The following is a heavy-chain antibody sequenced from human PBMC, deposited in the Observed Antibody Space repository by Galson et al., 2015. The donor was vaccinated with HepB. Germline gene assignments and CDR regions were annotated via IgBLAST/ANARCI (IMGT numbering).Heavy chain of an antibody. J-gene: IGHJ6*02. V-gene: IGHV3-30-3*01. Sequence: SLRLSCAASGFTFSSYAMHWVRQAPGKGLEWVAVISYDGSNKYYADSVKGRFTISRDNSKNTLYLQMNSLRAEDTAVYYCARGATGYSSSWTRIDYGMDVWGQGTTVTVSS. D-gene: IGHD6-13*01. CDR2: ISYDGSNK. CDR1: GFTFSSYA. CDR3: ARGATGYSSSWTRIDYGMDV.